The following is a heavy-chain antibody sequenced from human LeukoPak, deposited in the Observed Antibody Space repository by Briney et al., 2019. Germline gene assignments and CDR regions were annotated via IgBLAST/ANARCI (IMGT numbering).Heavy chain of an antibody. V-gene: IGHV4-38-2*02. Sequence: PSETLSLTCTVSGYSISSGYYWGWIRPPPGKGLEGIGSIYHSGSTYYNPSLKRRVTISVDTSKNQFSLNLSSVTAADTAVYYCARPEKVAATGWYFDLWGRGTLVTVPS. CDR1: GYSISSGYY. CDR2: IYHSGST. D-gene: IGHD2-15*01. J-gene: IGHJ2*01. CDR3: ARPEKVAATGWYFDL.